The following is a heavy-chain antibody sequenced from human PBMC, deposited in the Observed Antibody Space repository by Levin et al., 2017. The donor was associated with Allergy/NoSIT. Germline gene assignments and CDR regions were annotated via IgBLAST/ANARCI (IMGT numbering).Heavy chain of an antibody. CDR1: GFTVSSNY. Sequence: GGSLRLSCAASGFTVSSNYMSWVRQAPGKGLEWVSVIYSGGSTYYADSVKGRFTISRDNSKNTLYLQMNSLRAEDTAVYYCARDRYMGHYYYGMDVWGQGTTVTVSS. J-gene: IGHJ6*02. CDR2: IYSGGST. V-gene: IGHV3-66*01. D-gene: IGHD1-1*01. CDR3: ARDRYMGHYYYGMDV.